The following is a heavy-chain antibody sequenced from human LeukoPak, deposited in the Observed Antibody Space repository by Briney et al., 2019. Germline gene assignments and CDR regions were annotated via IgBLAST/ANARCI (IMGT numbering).Heavy chain of an antibody. CDR3: ARGYCSGGSCFDY. V-gene: IGHV4-39*07. CDR2: IYYSGGT. Sequence: LETLSLTCTVSGGSFSSSSYYWGWIRQPPGKGLEWIGSIYYSGGTYYNPSLKSRVTISVDTSKNQFSLKLSSVTAADTAVYYCARGYCSGGSCFDYWGQGTLVTVSS. CDR1: GGSFSSSSYY. D-gene: IGHD2-15*01. J-gene: IGHJ4*02.